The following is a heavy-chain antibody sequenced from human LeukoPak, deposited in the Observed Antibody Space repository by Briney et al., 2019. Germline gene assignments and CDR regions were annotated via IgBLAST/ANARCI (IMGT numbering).Heavy chain of an antibody. CDR2: INAGNGNT. J-gene: IGHJ4*02. D-gene: IGHD2-21*02. CDR1: GYIFTSYY. V-gene: IGHV1-3*01. CDR3: ARGPNGRRVVVTAIGQGPIDY. Sequence: ASVKVSCKASGYIFTSYYMHWVRQAPGQRLEWMGWINAGNGNTKYSQKFQGRVTITRDTSASTAYMELSSLRSEDTAVYYCARGPNGRRVVVTAIGQGPIDYWGQGTLVTVSS.